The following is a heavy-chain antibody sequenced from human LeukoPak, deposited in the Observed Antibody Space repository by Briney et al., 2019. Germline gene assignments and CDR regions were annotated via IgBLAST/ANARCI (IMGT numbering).Heavy chain of an antibody. D-gene: IGHD2-2*01. CDR3: ARDFSCCSAAYYYYYMDV. Sequence: SVTLSLTCTVSGGPISRRNYYCGWIRQPPAKVQEWIRTKYCSRNTYYNPSRKSRVTISVDTSKNQFSLKLSSVNAADTDVYYCARDFSCCSAAYYYYYMDVWGKGTTVTVSS. CDR1: GGPISRRNYY. CDR2: KYCSRNT. V-gene: IGHV4-39*07. J-gene: IGHJ6*03.